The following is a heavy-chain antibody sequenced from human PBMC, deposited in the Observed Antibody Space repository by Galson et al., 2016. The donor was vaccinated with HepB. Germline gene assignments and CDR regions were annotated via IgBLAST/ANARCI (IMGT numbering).Heavy chain of an antibody. CDR3: ATGYRSGWYENFFDH. D-gene: IGHD6-19*01. Sequence: SLRLSCAASGFTFSNYAMSWVRQAPGKGLEWVSSIRGGGDGTHYADSVRGRFTISRPNSKSTVYLPMKTLRTEDTAVYYCATGYRSGWYENFFDHWGQGTLVTVSS. CDR2: IRGGGDGT. CDR1: GFTFSNYA. V-gene: IGHV3-23*01. J-gene: IGHJ4*02.